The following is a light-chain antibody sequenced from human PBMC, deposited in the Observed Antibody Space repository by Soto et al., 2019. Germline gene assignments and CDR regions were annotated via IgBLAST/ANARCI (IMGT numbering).Light chain of an antibody. Sequence: QSALTQPASVSGSPGQSITISCTGTSSDIGGYNYVSWYQQHPGKAPKLMIYGVTNRPSGVSNRFSGSKSGNTASLTISGLQAEDEADYYCSSYTSGATLYVFGTGTKLTV. CDR3: SSYTSGATLYV. J-gene: IGLJ1*01. V-gene: IGLV2-14*01. CDR2: GVT. CDR1: SSDIGGYNY.